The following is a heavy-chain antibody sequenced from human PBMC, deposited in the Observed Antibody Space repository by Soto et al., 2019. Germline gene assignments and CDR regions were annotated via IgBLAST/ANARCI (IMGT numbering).Heavy chain of an antibody. CDR3: AIGPSAHFPEY. Sequence: EVHLLESGGDSVQPGGSLRLSCAASGFTFGDCGMSWFRQAPGKGLEWVPTIHYSGSYTHYPASVKGRFTISGGNSRNILYLQVNSLRAEDTAVYYCAIGPSAHFPEYWGQGTLVTVSS. V-gene: IGHV3-23*01. CDR2: IHYSGSYT. D-gene: IGHD3-10*01. CDR1: GFTFGDCG. J-gene: IGHJ4*02.